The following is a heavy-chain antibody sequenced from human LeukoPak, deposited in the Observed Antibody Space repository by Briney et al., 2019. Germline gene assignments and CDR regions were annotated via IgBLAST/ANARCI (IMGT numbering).Heavy chain of an antibody. CDR2: IHHSGST. D-gene: IGHD3-9*01. J-gene: IGHJ2*01. V-gene: IGHV4-38-2*02. CDR3: ARQRYFDWLPSRYWYFDL. Sequence: PSETLSLTCTVSGYFISSGYYWGWIPQPPGKGLQWIGSIHHSGSTYYNPSLKSRVTISVDTSKNQFSPKLSSVTAADTAVYYCARQRYFDWLPSRYWYFDLWGRGTLVTVAS. CDR1: GYFISSGYY.